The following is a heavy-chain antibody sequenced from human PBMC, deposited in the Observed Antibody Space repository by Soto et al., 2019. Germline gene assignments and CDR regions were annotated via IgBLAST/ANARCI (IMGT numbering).Heavy chain of an antibody. J-gene: IGHJ6*03. CDR2: IYYSGST. Sequence: SETLSLTCPVSGGSISSYYWSWIRQPPGKGLEWIGYIYYSGSTNYNPSLKSRVTISVDTSKNQFSLKLSSVTAADTAVYYCARRLSIWFGELDYYYMDVWGKGTTVTVSS. V-gene: IGHV4-59*01. CDR3: ARRLSIWFGELDYYYMDV. CDR1: GGSISSYY. D-gene: IGHD3-10*01.